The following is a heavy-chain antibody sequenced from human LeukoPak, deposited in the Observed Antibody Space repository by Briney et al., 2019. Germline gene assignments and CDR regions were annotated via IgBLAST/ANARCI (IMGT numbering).Heavy chain of an antibody. CDR1: GFTFDDYA. D-gene: IGHD1-7*01. CDR3: AKDIGGTTYYYYGMDV. J-gene: IGHJ6*02. CDR2: ISWNSGSI. V-gene: IGHV3-9*01. Sequence: PGGSLRLSCAASGFTFDDYAMYWVRQAPGKGLEWVSGISWNSGSIGYADSVKGRFTISRDNAKNSLYLQMNSLRPEDTALYYCAKDIGGTTYYYYGMDVWGQGTTVTVSS.